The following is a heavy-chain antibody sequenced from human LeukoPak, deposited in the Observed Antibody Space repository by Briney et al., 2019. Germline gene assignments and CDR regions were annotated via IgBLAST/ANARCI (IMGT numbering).Heavy chain of an antibody. V-gene: IGHV4-61*02. CDR1: GGSISSGSYY. J-gene: IGHJ4*02. Sequence: SETLSLTCTVSGGSISSGSYYWSWIRQPAGKGLEWIGRIYTSGSTNYNPSLKSRVTISVDTSKNQFSLKLSSVTAADTAVYYCASGPLVVGATDYWGQGTLVTVSS. CDR2: IYTSGST. CDR3: ASGPLVVGATDY. D-gene: IGHD1-26*01.